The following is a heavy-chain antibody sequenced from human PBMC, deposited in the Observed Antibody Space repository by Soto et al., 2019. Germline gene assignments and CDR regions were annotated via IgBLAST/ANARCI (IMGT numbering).Heavy chain of an antibody. Sequence: GGSLRLSCAASGFTFSNAWMNWVRQAPGKGLEWVGRIKSKTDGGTTDYAAPVKGRLTIPRDDSKNTLYLQMNSLKTEDTAVYYCTTDMIRGVVVPAAEATIDYWGQGTLVTVSS. CDR3: TTDMIRGVVVPAAEATIDY. CDR2: IKSKTDGGTT. V-gene: IGHV3-15*07. CDR1: GFTFSNAW. D-gene: IGHD2-2*01. J-gene: IGHJ4*02.